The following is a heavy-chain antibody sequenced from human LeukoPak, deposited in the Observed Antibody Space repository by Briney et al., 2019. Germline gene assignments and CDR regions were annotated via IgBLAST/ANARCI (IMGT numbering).Heavy chain of an antibody. CDR3: AKDLSYGRGGFDY. J-gene: IGHJ4*02. CDR1: GFTFSSYG. D-gene: IGHD5-18*01. Sequence: GRSLRLSCAASGFTFSSYGMHWVRQAPGMGLEWVAFIRYDGSNKYYADSVKGRFTISRDNSKNTLYLQMNSLRAEDTAVYYCAKDLSYGRGGFDYWGQGTLVTVSS. CDR2: IRYDGSNK. V-gene: IGHV3-30*02.